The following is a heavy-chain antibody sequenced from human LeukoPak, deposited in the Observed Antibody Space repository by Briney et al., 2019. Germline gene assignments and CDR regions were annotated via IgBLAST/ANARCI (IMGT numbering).Heavy chain of an antibody. CDR3: AGRKSSGYYL. J-gene: IGHJ2*01. Sequence: PSETLSLTCTVSGGSISSSSYYWGWIRQPPEKGLEWIGSIYYSGSTYYNPSLKSRVTISVDTSKNQFSLKVSSVTAADTAVYYCAGRKSSGYYLWGPWTLVTVSS. CDR2: IYYSGST. V-gene: IGHV4-39*01. CDR1: GGSISSSSYY. D-gene: IGHD3-22*01.